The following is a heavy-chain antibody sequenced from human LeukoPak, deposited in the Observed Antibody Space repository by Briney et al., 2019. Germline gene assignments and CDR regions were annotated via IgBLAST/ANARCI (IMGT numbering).Heavy chain of an antibody. J-gene: IGHJ4*02. D-gene: IGHD3-10*01. Sequence: GGSLRLSCAASGFTFDDYGMSWVRQAPGKGLEWVSSISASGGSTYYGDSVKGRFTISRDNSKNTLYLEMNSLRAEDTAVYYCARDPIRRERGALGYWGQGTLVTVSS. V-gene: IGHV3-23*01. CDR1: GFTFDDYG. CDR2: ISASGGST. CDR3: ARDPIRRERGALGY.